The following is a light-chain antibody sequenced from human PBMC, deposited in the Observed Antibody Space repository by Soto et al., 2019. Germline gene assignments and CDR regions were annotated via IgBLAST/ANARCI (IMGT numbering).Light chain of an antibody. V-gene: IGKV3-20*01. CDR3: QKYGTFWT. CDR2: GAS. J-gene: IGKJ1*01. Sequence: EIVLTQSPGTLSLSPGESVTLSCRASQLFSSNLAWYQRRPGQAPRLLIYGASSRATGIPDRFSGSGSGTDFTLTIRRLEPDDFAVYYCQKYGTFWTFGQGTKVDIK. CDR1: QLFSSN.